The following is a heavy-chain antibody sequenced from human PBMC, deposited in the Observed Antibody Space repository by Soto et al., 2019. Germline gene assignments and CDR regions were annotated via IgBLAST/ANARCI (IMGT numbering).Heavy chain of an antibody. Sequence: ASVKVSCKASGYTFTSYGISWVRQAPGQGLEWMGWISAYNGNTNYAQKLQGRVTMTTDTSTSTAYMELRSLRSDDTAVYCCARASYYDSSGYYYVLDYWGQGTLVTVSS. D-gene: IGHD3-22*01. CDR1: GYTFTSYG. CDR2: ISAYNGNT. CDR3: ARASYYDSSGYYYVLDY. J-gene: IGHJ4*02. V-gene: IGHV1-18*01.